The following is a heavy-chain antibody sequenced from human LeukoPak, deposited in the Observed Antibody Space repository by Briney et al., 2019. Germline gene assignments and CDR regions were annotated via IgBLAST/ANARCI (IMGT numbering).Heavy chain of an antibody. CDR3: AKLRWWSAFDI. Sequence: GGSLTLSCEASGFTFSSYAMSWVRQAPGKGLEWASAISGSGGSTYYADSVKGRFTISRDNSKNTLYLQMNSLRAEDTAVYYCAKLRWWSAFDIWGQGTMVTVSS. V-gene: IGHV3-23*01. D-gene: IGHD2-21*01. CDR2: ISGSGGST. CDR1: GFTFSSYA. J-gene: IGHJ3*02.